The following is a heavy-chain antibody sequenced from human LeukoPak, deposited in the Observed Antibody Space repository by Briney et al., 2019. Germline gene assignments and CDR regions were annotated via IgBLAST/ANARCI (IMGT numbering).Heavy chain of an antibody. D-gene: IGHD3-22*01. CDR2: ISYDGSNK. V-gene: IGHV3-30-3*01. Sequence: PGGSLRLSCAASGFTFSSYAMHWVRQAPGKGLEWVAVISYDGSNKYYADSVKGRFTISRDNSKNTLYLQMNSLRSEDTAVYYCAAEVYDSSGYQRSSYWGQGTLVTVSS. J-gene: IGHJ4*02. CDR3: AAEVYDSSGYQRSSY. CDR1: GFTFSSYA.